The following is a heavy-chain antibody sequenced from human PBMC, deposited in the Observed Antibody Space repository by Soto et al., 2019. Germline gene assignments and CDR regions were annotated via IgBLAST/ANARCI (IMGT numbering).Heavy chain of an antibody. CDR2: IKSKTDGGTT. V-gene: IGHV3-15*07. CDR3: TTGLITMVRGVIFKPDY. Sequence: PGGSLRLSCAASGFTFSNAWMNWVRQAPGKGLEWVGRIKSKTDGGTTDYAAPVKGRFTISRDDSKNTLYLQMNSLKTEDTAVYYCTTGLITMVRGVIFKPDYWGQGTLVTVSS. CDR1: GFTFSNAW. J-gene: IGHJ4*02. D-gene: IGHD3-10*01.